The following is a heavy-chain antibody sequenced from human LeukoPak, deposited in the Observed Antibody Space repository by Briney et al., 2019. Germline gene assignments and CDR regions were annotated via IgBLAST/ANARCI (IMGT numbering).Heavy chain of an antibody. CDR1: GFTFSSYA. Sequence: GRSLRLSCAASGFTFSSYAMHWVRQAPGKGLEYVSAISSNGGSTYYANPVKGRFTISRDNSKNTLYLQMGSLRTEDMAVYYCARGLKYGSYYVDYWGQGTLVTVSS. CDR2: ISSNGGST. V-gene: IGHV3-64*01. CDR3: ARGLKYGSYYVDY. J-gene: IGHJ4*02. D-gene: IGHD1-26*01.